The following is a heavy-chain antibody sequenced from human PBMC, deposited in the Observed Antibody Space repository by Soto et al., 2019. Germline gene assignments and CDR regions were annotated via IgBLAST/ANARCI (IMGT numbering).Heavy chain of an antibody. Sequence: EVQLVESGGGLGKPGGSLRLSCAASGFTFSSYSMNWVRQAPGKGLEWVSSISSSSSYIYYADSVKGRFTIARDNAKNSLYLQMNSLRAEYTAVYYCAKTYYYDSSGYYYVGYYGMDVWGQGTTVTVSS. CDR1: GFTFSSYS. D-gene: IGHD3-22*01. CDR3: AKTYYYDSSGYYYVGYYGMDV. J-gene: IGHJ6*02. V-gene: IGHV3-21*01. CDR2: ISSSSSYI.